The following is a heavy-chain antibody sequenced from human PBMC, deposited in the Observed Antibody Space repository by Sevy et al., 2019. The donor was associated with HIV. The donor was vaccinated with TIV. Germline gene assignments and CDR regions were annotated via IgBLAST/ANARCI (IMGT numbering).Heavy chain of an antibody. CDR1: GFTFSSYG. CDR2: IWFDGSNT. V-gene: IGHV3-33*01. Sequence: GGSLRLACAASGFTFSSYGMHWVRQAPGKGLEWVAVIWFDGSNTYYADSVKGRFTISRDIAKNTLHLQMNSLRAEDTAVYYCARDLEFYDYGDYGPAFMPDYWGQGTLVTVSS. CDR3: ARDLEFYDYGDYGPAFMPDY. D-gene: IGHD4-17*01. J-gene: IGHJ4*02.